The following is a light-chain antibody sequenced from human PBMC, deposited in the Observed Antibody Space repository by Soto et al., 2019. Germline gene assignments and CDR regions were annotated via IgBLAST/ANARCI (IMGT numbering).Light chain of an antibody. CDR3: SSYTSRSTLDYV. CDR2: EVS. Sequence: QSVLTQPASVSGSPGQSITISCTGTSSDVGGYNYVSWYQQHPGKAPKLMIYEVSNRPSGVSNRFSGSKSGNTASLTISGLQAEDEADYYCSSYTSRSTLDYVVGSGTKVTVL. V-gene: IGLV2-14*01. CDR1: SSDVGGYNY. J-gene: IGLJ1*01.